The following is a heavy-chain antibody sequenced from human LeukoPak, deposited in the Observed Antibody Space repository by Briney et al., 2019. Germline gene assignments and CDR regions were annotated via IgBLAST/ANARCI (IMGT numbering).Heavy chain of an antibody. CDR3: STDRLFFQH. Sequence: GGSLRLSCAASGFTLSSAWMSWVRQTPGKGLEWVGRIKSKTDGGTTDYAAPGKGRFTISRDDSKNTLFLEMDSLQTEDTAVYYCSTDRLFFQHWGQGTLVTVSS. CDR2: IKSKTDGGTT. V-gene: IGHV3-15*01. D-gene: IGHD2-21*02. CDR1: GFTLSSAW. J-gene: IGHJ1*01.